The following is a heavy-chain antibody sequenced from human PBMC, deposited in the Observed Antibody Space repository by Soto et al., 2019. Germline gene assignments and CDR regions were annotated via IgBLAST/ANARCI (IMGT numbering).Heavy chain of an antibody. CDR3: ARGTDPTIIGYYYYYGMDV. D-gene: IGHD4-4*01. V-gene: IGHV3-21*01. CDR1: GFTFSSYS. CDR2: ISSSSSYI. J-gene: IGHJ6*02. Sequence: PVGSLRLSCAASGFTFSSYSMNWVRQAPGKGLEWVSSISSSSSYIYYADSVKGRFTISRDNAKNSLYLQMNSLRAEDTAVYYCARGTDPTIIGYYYYYGMDVWGQGTTVTVSS.